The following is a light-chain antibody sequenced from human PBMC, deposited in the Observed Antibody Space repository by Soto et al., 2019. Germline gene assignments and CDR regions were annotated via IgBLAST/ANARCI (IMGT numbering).Light chain of an antibody. Sequence: SYDLTQPPSVFVAPGQTARVTCSGDTLTKQYAYWYQQKPGQAPVLLIFKDTERPSGIPERFSGSSSGETVTLTISGVQAEDEADYYCQSADGSGTWVFGGGTKLTVL. J-gene: IGLJ3*02. CDR1: TLTKQY. CDR3: QSADGSGTWV. CDR2: KDT. V-gene: IGLV3-25*03.